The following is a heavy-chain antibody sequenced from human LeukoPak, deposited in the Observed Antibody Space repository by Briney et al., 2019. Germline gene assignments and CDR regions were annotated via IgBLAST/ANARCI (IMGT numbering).Heavy chain of an antibody. CDR2: IYQDGSEK. D-gene: IGHD6-13*01. CDR1: GFTFSRNL. Sequence: GGSLRLSCAASGFTFSRNLMTWVRQAPGKGLEWVANIYQDGSEKYYEDSVRGRFTISRDNAKNTLYLQMNSLRAEDTAVYFCASERPSSSWYDYWGQGTLVTVSS. CDR3: ASERPSSSWYDY. J-gene: IGHJ4*02. V-gene: IGHV3-7*01.